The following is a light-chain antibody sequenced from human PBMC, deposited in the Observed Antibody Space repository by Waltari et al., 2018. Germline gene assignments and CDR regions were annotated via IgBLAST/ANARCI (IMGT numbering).Light chain of an antibody. CDR3: ATWDSSLSAVL. CDR1: SSYIGNNY. Sequence: SVLTQPPSVSAAPGQKVTISCSGGSSYIGNNYVSWYQQVQGTAPKLLIYDKNERPSGIPDRFSGSKSGTSATLGITGLQTGDEADYYCATWDSSLSAVLFGGGTRLTVL. J-gene: IGLJ2*01. V-gene: IGLV1-51*01. CDR2: DKN.